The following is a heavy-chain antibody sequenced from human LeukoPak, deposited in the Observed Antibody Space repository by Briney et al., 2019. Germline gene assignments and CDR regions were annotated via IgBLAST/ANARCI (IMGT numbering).Heavy chain of an antibody. D-gene: IGHD6-19*01. J-gene: IGHJ6*02. Sequence: GGSLRLPCEASGFTFSSHWMSWVRQAPGKGLEWVAIIKQDGSEKDYVDSVTGRFTISRDNAKNSLYLQMNSLRDEDTAVYYCARDTSAWRYGMDVWGQGTTVTVSS. CDR3: ARDTSAWRYGMDV. CDR2: IKQDGSEK. V-gene: IGHV3-7*01. CDR1: GFTFSSHW.